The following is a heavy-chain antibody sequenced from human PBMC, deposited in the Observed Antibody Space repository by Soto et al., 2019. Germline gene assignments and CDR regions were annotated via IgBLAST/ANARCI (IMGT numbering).Heavy chain of an antibody. D-gene: IGHD2-15*01. CDR1: GYTLSEVS. CDR2: FDPENDET. V-gene: IGHV1-24*01. Sequence: ASVKVSCKVSGYTLSEVSIHWVRQTPGKGLEWMGGFDPENDETSYAQKFQGRVTLTEDTSTDTAYLELSSLRSEDTAIYYCVIAAYCSGATCYSDYNWFDPWGQGTMITVSP. J-gene: IGHJ5*02. CDR3: VIAAYCSGATCYSDYNWFDP.